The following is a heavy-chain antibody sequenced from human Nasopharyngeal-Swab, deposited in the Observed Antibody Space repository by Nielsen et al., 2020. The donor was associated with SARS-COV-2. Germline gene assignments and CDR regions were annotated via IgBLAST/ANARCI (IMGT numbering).Heavy chain of an antibody. CDR1: GGSFSGYY. V-gene: IGHV4-34*01. CDR3: ARGPVRYDFWSGYYCGFDY. Sequence: SETLSLTCAVYGGSFSGYYWSWIRQPPGKGLEWIGEIHHSGSTDYNPSLKSRVTIPVDTSKNQFSLKLSSVTAADTAVFYCARGPVRYDFWSGYYCGFDYWGQGTLVTVSS. D-gene: IGHD3-3*01. CDR2: IHHSGST. J-gene: IGHJ4*02.